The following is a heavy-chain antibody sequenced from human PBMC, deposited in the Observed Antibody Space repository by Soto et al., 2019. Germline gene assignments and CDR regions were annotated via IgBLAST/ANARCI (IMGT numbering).Heavy chain of an antibody. D-gene: IGHD2-2*01. CDR3: TTDSADIVVVPATFGMDV. J-gene: IGHJ6*02. CDR1: GITFSNAW. V-gene: IGHV3-15*01. CDR2: IKSITDGGTT. Sequence: PGGSLRLSCAASGITFSNAWMTWVRQAPGKGLEWVGRIKSITDGGTTDYNAPVKGRFTISRDDSKDTLYLQMNNLRTEDTAVYHCTTDSADIVVVPATFGMDVWGQGTTVTVSS.